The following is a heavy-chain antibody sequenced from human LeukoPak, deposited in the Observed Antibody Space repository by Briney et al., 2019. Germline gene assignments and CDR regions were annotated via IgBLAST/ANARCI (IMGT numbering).Heavy chain of an antibody. CDR2: IYPGDSHT. V-gene: IGHV5-51*01. CDR1: GYSVNRYW. J-gene: IGHJ6*03. CDR3: ARQAGSSNYYYYYMDV. D-gene: IGHD6-6*01. Sequence: PGESLKISCKGSGYSVNRYWIGWVRQMPGKGPEWMGNIYPGDSHTKYSPSFQGQVTITADRSISTAYLQWSSLKASDTAMYYCARQAGSSNYYYYYMDVWGKGTTVTVSS.